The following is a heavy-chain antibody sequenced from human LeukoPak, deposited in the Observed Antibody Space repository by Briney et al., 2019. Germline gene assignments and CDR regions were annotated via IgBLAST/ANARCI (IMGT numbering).Heavy chain of an antibody. CDR1: GFTFSTYW. CDR2: INQDASEI. Sequence: GGSLRLSCAASGFTFSTYWMNWYRQAPGKGLEWVGNINQDASEINYVDSVRGRFTLSRDNAKNSLHLQMNSLRAEDTAVYYCATDRDNSDWQKRFDSWGQGTLVTVSS. V-gene: IGHV3-7*01. CDR3: ATDRDNSDWQKRFDS. J-gene: IGHJ4*02. D-gene: IGHD2-21*02.